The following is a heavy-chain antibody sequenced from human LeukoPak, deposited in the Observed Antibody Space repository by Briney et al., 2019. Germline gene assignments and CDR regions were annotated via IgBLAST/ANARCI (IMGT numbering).Heavy chain of an antibody. CDR1: GYIFTNYC. D-gene: IGHD3-3*01. V-gene: IGHV1-46*01. CDR2: INPSGGST. CDR3: ARDRSTIFGVVTIDY. J-gene: IGHJ4*02. Sequence: ASVKVSCKASGYIFTNYCIHWVRQAPGQGLEWMGVINPSGGSTNYAQKFQGRVTMTRDMSTSTAYMELSSLRSEDTAVYYCARDRSTIFGVVTIDYWGQGTLVTVSS.